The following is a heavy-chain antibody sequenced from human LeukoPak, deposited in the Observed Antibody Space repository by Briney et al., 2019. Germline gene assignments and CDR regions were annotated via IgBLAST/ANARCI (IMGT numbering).Heavy chain of an antibody. CDR2: ISHTGDII. CDR3: ARVPDITARPCDS. J-gene: IGHJ4*02. Sequence: PSETLSLTCAVYGGSFNSYYWTWVRQTPGKGLEWIGEISHTGDIINYKPSLKSRVTISVDSSKKQFSLRLTSVTAADTGVYYCARVPDITARPCDSWGPGTPLTVS. D-gene: IGHD1-1*01. V-gene: IGHV4-34*01. CDR1: GGSFNSYY.